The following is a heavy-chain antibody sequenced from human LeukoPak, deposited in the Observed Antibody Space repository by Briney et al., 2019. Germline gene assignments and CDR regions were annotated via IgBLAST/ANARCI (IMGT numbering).Heavy chain of an antibody. CDR2: ISGSGGST. D-gene: IGHD6-19*01. V-gene: IGHV3-23*01. CDR1: GFNFSSYW. J-gene: IGHJ4*02. Sequence: PGGXXRLSCAASGFNFSSYWMHWVRQAPGKGLEWVSAISGSGGSTYYADSVKGRFTISRDNSKNTLYLQMNSLRAEDTAVYYCAKDRIAVAGLFDYWGQGTLVTVSS. CDR3: AKDRIAVAGLFDY.